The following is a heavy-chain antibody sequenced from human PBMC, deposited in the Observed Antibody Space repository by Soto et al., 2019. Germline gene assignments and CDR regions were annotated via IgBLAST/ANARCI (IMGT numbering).Heavy chain of an antibody. J-gene: IGHJ6*02. D-gene: IGHD3-22*01. CDR1: GFTVRSNY. V-gene: IGHV3-53*01. CDR3: AREYYYDSSGYPAYGMDV. Sequence: GGSLRLSCAASGFTVRSNYMSWVRQAPGKGLEWVSVIYSGGSTYYADSVKGRFTISRDNSKNTLYLQMNSLRAEDTAVYYCAREYYYDSSGYPAYGMDVWGQGTTVTVSS. CDR2: IYSGGST.